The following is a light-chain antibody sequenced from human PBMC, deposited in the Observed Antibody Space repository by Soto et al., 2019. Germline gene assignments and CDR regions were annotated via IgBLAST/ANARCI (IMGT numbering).Light chain of an antibody. CDR1: QGVGSW. V-gene: IGKV1-12*01. J-gene: IGKJ1*01. CDR3: QQANSFPWT. Sequence: DIPMTQSPSSVSAPVGDRVTTTYRASQGVGSWLAWYQQKPGKAPNLLIFAASSLQSGVPSRFSGSGSGTDFTLTISSLQPEDVASYYCQQANSFPWTFGQGTKVEIK. CDR2: AAS.